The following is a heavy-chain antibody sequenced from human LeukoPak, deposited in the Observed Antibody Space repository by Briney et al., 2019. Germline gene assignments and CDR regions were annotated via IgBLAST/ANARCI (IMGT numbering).Heavy chain of an antibody. J-gene: IGHJ4*02. CDR1: GGSFSGYY. V-gene: IGHV4-59*01. CDR2: IYYSGST. Sequence: SETLSLTCAVYGGSFSGYYWTWIRQPPGKGLKWIGYIYYSGSTNYNPSLKSRVTISVDTSKNQFSLKLSSVTAADTAVYYCASHKWVAVAGAYFDYWGQGTLVTVSS. CDR3: ASHKWVAVAGAYFDY. D-gene: IGHD6-19*01.